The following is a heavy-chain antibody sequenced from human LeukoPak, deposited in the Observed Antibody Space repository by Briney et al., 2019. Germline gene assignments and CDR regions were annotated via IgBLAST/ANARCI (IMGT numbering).Heavy chain of an antibody. Sequence: PGGSLRLSCAASGFTFSTHWMHWARQAPGKGLEWVSRMNSDGSSSSYADSVKGRFTISRDNAKSTLYLQMNSLRAKDTAVYYCARGGDGSNIYWYFDLWGRGTLVTVSS. CDR2: MNSDGSSS. CDR1: GFTFSTHW. J-gene: IGHJ2*01. CDR3: ARGGDGSNIYWYFDL. V-gene: IGHV3-74*01. D-gene: IGHD5-24*01.